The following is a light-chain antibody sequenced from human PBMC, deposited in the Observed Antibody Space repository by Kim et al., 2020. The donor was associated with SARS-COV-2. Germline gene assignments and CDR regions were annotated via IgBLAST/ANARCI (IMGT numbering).Light chain of an antibody. CDR2: DND. CDR1: NSNIGKNY. J-gene: IGLJ2*01. Sequence: QSVLTQPPSVSAAPGQKVTISCSGSNSNIGKNYVSWYQQLPGTAPKLLIYDNDKRHSGIPDRFSGSKSGTSVTLDITGLQTGDEADYYCATWDNSLNGLVFGGGTQLTVL. V-gene: IGLV1-51*01. CDR3: ATWDNSLNGLV.